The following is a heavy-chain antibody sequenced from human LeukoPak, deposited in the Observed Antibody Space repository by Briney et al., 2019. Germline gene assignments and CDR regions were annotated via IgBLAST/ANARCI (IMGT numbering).Heavy chain of an antibody. D-gene: IGHD3-22*01. V-gene: IGHV4-34*01. J-gene: IGHJ4*02. CDR2: INHGGST. CDR3: ARGPVYYYDSSGYYYQHLLDY. Sequence: SETLSLTCAVYGGSFSGYYWSWIRQPPGKGLEWIGEINHGGSTNYNPSLKSRVTISVDTSKNQFSLKLSSVTAADTAVYYCARGPVYYYDSSGYYYQHLLDYWGQGTLVTVSS. CDR1: GGSFSGYY.